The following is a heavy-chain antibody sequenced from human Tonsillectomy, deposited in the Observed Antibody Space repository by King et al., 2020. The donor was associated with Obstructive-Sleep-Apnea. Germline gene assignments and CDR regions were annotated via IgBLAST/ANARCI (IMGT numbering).Heavy chain of an antibody. V-gene: IGHV3-23*04. CDR3: AKRVDTAMVFDY. CDR1: GFTFSNYA. J-gene: IGHJ4*02. Sequence: VQLVESGGGLVQPGGSLRLSCAASGFTFSNYAMSWVRQAPGKGLEGFSAINTGGGSTYYADSVKGRFTISRDNSKNTLYLQMNSLRAEDTAVYYCAKRVDTAMVFDYWGQGTLVTVSS. CDR2: INTGGGST. D-gene: IGHD5-18*01.